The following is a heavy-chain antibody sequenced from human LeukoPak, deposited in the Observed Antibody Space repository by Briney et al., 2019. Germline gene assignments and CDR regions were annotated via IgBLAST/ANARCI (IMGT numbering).Heavy chain of an antibody. Sequence: SVKVSCKASGGTFSSYAISWGGQAPGQGLEWMGGIIPIFGTANYAQKFQGRVTITADESTSTAYMELSSLRSEDTAVYYCARVVDTAMWQDAFDIWGQGTMVTVSS. CDR2: IIPIFGTA. J-gene: IGHJ3*02. D-gene: IGHD5-18*01. CDR3: ARVVDTAMWQDAFDI. V-gene: IGHV1-69*01. CDR1: GGTFSSYA.